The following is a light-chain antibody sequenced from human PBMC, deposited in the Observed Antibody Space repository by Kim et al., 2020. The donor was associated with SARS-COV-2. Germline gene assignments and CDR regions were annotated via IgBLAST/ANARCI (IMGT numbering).Light chain of an antibody. CDR1: SSNIANNY. CDR3: GTWDTSLNAGV. J-gene: IGLJ2*01. V-gene: IGLV1-51*01. CDR2: DND. Sequence: QKVTISCSGRSSNIANNYVSWYQQFPGTAPKLLIHDNDRRPSGIPDRFSVSKSGTSASLGIAGLQTGDEADYYCGTWDTSLNAGVFGGGTQLTVL.